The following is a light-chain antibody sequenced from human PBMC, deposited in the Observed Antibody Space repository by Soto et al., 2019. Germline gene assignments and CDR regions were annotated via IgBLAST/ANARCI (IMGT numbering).Light chain of an antibody. Sequence: QSALTQPASVSGSPGQSITISCTGTSSDLGGYNYVSWYQQHPGKAPKLMIFEVSNRPSGVSNRFSGSKSGNTASLTISGLQAEDEADYYCSSFTVSSTWVFGGGTKLTVL. CDR1: SSDLGGYNY. V-gene: IGLV2-14*01. CDR3: SSFTVSSTWV. J-gene: IGLJ3*02. CDR2: EVS.